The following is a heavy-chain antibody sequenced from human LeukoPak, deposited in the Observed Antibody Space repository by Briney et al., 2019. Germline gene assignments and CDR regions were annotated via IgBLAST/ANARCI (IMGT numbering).Heavy chain of an antibody. CDR2: INQDEI. V-gene: IGHV3-7*01. Sequence: PGKSLRLSCVASGFTFSSSWMSWVRQGPGKGLEWVASINQDEIHYVDAVRGRFTISRDNAKNSLYLQMNSLTADDTAIYYCARDYGGSSPFDYWGQGTLVTVSS. CDR3: ARDYGGSSPFDY. D-gene: IGHD4-23*01. J-gene: IGHJ4*02. CDR1: GFTFSSSW.